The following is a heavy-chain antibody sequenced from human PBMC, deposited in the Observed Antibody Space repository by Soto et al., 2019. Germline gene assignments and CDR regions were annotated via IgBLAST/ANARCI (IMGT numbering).Heavy chain of an antibody. CDR1: GFTFSSYA. Sequence: GGSLRLSCAASGFTFSSYAMSWVRQAPGKGLEWVSAISGSGGSTYYADSVKGRFTISRDNSKNTLYLQMNSLRAEDTAVYYCAKDLAYDFWSGYYQPIDYCGQGTLVTVSS. D-gene: IGHD3-3*01. J-gene: IGHJ4*02. CDR3: AKDLAYDFWSGYYQPIDY. CDR2: ISGSGGST. V-gene: IGHV3-23*01.